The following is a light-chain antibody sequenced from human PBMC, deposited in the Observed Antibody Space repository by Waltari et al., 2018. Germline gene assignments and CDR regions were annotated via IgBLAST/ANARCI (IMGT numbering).Light chain of an antibody. J-gene: IGLJ2*01. CDR3: SSRNGRASQVV. Sequence: SSELTQDPVVSVALGQTIRITCQGDSLRTSYASWYQVKPGQAPLLVMFGKEKRPSGVPGRISGDSSETTSSLTITGAQAEDEADYYCSSRNGRASQVVFAGGTKVTVL. CDR1: SLRTSY. V-gene: IGLV3-19*01. CDR2: GKE.